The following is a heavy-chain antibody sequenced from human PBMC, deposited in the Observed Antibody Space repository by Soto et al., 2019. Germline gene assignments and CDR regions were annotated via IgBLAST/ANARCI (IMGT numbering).Heavy chain of an antibody. J-gene: IGHJ1*01. Sequence: SETLSLTCTVSGGSISSSTYYWGWIRQPPGTGLEWIGSIFSSGTTNYNPSLKSRVTVSVDTSKNQFSLKLNSVTAADTALYYCVIPRRVMAGLFEHSQHWGQGALVTVSS. V-gene: IGHV4-39*01. CDR1: GGSISSSTYY. CDR2: IFSSGTT. D-gene: IGHD6-19*01. CDR3: VIPRRVMAGLFEHSQH.